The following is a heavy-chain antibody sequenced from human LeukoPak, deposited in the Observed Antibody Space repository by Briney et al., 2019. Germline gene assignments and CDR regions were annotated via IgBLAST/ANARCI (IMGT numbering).Heavy chain of an antibody. J-gene: IGHJ6*03. CDR2: IYSGGST. D-gene: IGHD6-19*01. Sequence: PGGSLRLSCAASGFTFSNYWMHWVRQAPGKGLEWVSVIYSGGSTYYADSVKGRFTISRDNSKNTLYLQMNSLRAEDTAVYYCASTKGYSSGWYGGYYYMDVWGKGTTVTISS. V-gene: IGHV3-66*01. CDR3: ASTKGYSSGWYGGYYYMDV. CDR1: GFTFSNYW.